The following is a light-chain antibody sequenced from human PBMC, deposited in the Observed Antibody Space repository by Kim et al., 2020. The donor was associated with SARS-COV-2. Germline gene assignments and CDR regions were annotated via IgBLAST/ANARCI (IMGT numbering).Light chain of an antibody. Sequence: SYELTQPPSLSVSPGQTARITCSGDTLPEKQTYWYQQKSGQAPLLVIYKDNERPSGIPGRFSGSSSGTTVTLTISGVQAEDDADYYCQSADGSGTYVFGTGTKGTVL. CDR1: TLPEKQ. V-gene: IGLV3-25*03. CDR2: KDN. CDR3: QSADGSGTYV. J-gene: IGLJ1*01.